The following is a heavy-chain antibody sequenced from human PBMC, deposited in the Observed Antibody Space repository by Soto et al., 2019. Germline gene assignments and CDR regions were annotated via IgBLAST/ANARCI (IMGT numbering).Heavy chain of an antibody. J-gene: IGHJ6*02. Sequence: GESLKISCKGSGYSFTSYWISWVRQMPGKGLEWMGRIDPSDSYTNYSPSFQGHVTISADKSISTAYLQWSSLKASDTAMYHCARHGSIVALLRYYYYGMDVWGQGTTVTVSS. V-gene: IGHV5-10-1*01. CDR3: ARHGSIVALLRYYYYGMDV. CDR2: IDPSDSYT. D-gene: IGHD6-6*01. CDR1: GYSFTSYW.